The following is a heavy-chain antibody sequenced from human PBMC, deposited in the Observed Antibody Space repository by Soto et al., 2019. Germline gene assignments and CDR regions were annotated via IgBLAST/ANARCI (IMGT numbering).Heavy chain of an antibody. CDR3: AGGMDAYGDGWFDP. Sequence: SETLSLTCAVSGGSISSSNWWWWGRQPPGRGLEGIGESYHSGGTNYKPSLKSRVTISVDNSRNQLSLQLSTVTAADTAVYYCAGGMDAYGDGWFDPWGQGTLVTVSS. CDR1: GGSISSSNW. CDR2: SYHSGGT. V-gene: IGHV4-4*02. D-gene: IGHD4-17*01. J-gene: IGHJ5*02.